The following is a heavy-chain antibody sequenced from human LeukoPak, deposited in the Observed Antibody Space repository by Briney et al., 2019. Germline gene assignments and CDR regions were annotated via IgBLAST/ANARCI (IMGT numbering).Heavy chain of an antibody. D-gene: IGHD2-15*01. CDR2: IGASYGYT. CDR1: GFSLSTFA. J-gene: IGHJ4*01. Sequence: GGSLRLSCVASGFSLSTFAMSWVRQSPEKGLEWVSAIGASYGYTYHADSVKGRFTMSRDISRNTVYLQMNSLRVDDTAVYFCARAPVVSCRGAFCYPLDYWGHGILITVSS. CDR3: ARAPVVSCRGAFCYPLDY. V-gene: IGHV3-23*01.